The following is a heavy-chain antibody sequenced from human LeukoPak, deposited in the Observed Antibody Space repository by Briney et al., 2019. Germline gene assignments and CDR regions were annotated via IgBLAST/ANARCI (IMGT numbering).Heavy chain of an antibody. J-gene: IGHJ4*02. D-gene: IGHD4-17*01. Sequence: ASVKVSCKASGYTFTGYYMHWVRQAPGQGLEWMGWINPNSGGTNYAQKFQGRVTMTRDTSISTAYTELSRLRSDDTAVYYCARAPYDYGDSYFDYWGQGTLVTVSS. CDR3: ARAPYDYGDSYFDY. CDR1: GYTFTGYY. V-gene: IGHV1-2*02. CDR2: INPNSGGT.